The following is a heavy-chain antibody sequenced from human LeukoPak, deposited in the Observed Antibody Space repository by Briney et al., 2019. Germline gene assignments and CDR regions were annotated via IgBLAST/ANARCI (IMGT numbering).Heavy chain of an antibody. CDR3: ERPLRVVAARGPIGL. CDR2: IKQDGSEK. J-gene: IGHJ4*02. Sequence: PGGSLRLSCAASGFTFSSYWRSWVRQAPGKGLEWVANIKQDGSEKYYADSVRGRFTISRDNATTSLYLQMNSLRAEDTDVYYCERPLRVVAARGPIGLWGQGTLVTVSS. V-gene: IGHV3-7*03. D-gene: IGHD2-15*01. CDR1: GFTFSSYW.